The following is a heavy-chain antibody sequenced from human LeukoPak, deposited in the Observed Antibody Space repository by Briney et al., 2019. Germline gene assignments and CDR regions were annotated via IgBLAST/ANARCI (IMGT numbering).Heavy chain of an antibody. Sequence: SETLSLTFAVYGVSLNHYYWTWIRQAPGKGLEWIGEINHPGSTNYNPSLKSRVTISIDTSKSQFSLTMNSVTAADTAVYYCAMLLYHSGRPGPWGQGTLVTVSS. D-gene: IGHD2/OR15-2a*01. CDR2: INHPGST. CDR3: AMLLYHSGRPGP. CDR1: GVSLNHYY. J-gene: IGHJ5*02. V-gene: IGHV4-34*01.